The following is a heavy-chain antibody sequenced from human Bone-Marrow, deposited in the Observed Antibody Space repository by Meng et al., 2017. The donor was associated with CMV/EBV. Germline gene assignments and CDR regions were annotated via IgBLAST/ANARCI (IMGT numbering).Heavy chain of an antibody. CDR2: TYYRSKWYN. Sequence: LRLSCAISGDSVSSNSAAWNWIRQSPSRGLEWLGRTYYRSKWYNDYAVSVKSRITINPDTSKNQFSLQLNSVTPEDTAVYYCARVITGTTLGPPFIDYWGQGTLVTVSS. CDR3: ARVITGTTLGPPFIDY. J-gene: IGHJ4*02. V-gene: IGHV6-1*01. CDR1: GDSVSSNSAA. D-gene: IGHD1-7*01.